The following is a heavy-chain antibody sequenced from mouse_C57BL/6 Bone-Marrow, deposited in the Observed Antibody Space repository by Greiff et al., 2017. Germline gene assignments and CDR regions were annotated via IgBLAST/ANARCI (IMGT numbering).Heavy chain of an antibody. J-gene: IGHJ3*01. CDR3: AIWGLRRPLVAY. CDR1: GYTFTSYW. V-gene: IGHV1-74*01. CDR2: IHPSDSDT. D-gene: IGHD2-4*01. Sequence: QVQLQQSGAELVKPGASVKVSCKASGYTFTSYWMHWVKQRPGPGLEWIGRIHPSDSDTNSNQKFKGQDTLTVDKSSGTAYMQLSSLTSEDSAVYYCAIWGLRRPLVAYWGQGTLVTVSA.